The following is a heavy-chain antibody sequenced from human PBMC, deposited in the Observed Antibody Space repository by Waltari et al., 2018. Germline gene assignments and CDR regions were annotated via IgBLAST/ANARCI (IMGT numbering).Heavy chain of an antibody. J-gene: IGHJ4*02. V-gene: IGHV3-30*02. CDR2: IRYDESSK. CDR3: ARFTDGRRPAADRFDS. CDR1: GFTFRSYG. D-gene: IGHD2-2*01. Sequence: QVQLVESGGGVVQPGGSLRLSCAASGFTFRSYGMHWVRQAPGKGLGWVSLIRYDESSKYYADSVKGRFTISRDNSKNTVYLQMNSLRDEDTAVYYCARFTDGRRPAADRFDSWSQGTLVTVSS.